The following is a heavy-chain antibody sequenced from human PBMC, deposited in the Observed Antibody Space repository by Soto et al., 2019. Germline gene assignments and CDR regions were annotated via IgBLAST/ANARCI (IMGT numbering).Heavy chain of an antibody. V-gene: IGHV2-5*02. CDR3: ATKGSRRRAIDS. Sequence: QITLKESGPTLVKPTQTLTLTCTFSGFSLSTSGVGVGWIRQPPGKALEWLAVIYWDDAKTYSPSLKSRLTLTKATSKNQVVLTLTNMEPVDTATYHCATKGSRRRAIDSRGQGTPVTVSS. D-gene: IGHD3-10*01. J-gene: IGHJ5*01. CDR2: IYWDDAK. CDR1: GFSLSTSGVG.